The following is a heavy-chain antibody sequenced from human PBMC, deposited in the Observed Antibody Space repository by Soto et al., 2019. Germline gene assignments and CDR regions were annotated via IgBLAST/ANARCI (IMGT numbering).Heavy chain of an antibody. Sequence: QVQLQESGPGLVKPSETLSLTGPVSGGSISSYYGSWIRQPPGKGLEWIGYIYYSGSTNYNPSLKSRVTISVDTSKNQCSLKLSAVTAADTAVYYCARRYGPGFDYWGQGTLVTVSS. CDR2: IYYSGST. CDR3: ARRYGPGFDY. J-gene: IGHJ4*02. CDR1: GGSISSYY. V-gene: IGHV4-59*08. D-gene: IGHD4-17*01.